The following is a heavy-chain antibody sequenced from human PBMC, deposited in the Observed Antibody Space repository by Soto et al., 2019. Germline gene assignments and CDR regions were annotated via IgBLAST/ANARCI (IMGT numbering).Heavy chain of an antibody. J-gene: IGHJ4*02. Sequence: QLQLQESGSGLVKPSQTLSLTCAVSGDSISNGGYSWNWIRQPPGKGLEWIGYIYHSGGTDYNPSLKSRVTIIVDSSNNQSSLKLSSVTAPDTAVYYCARDSRSGYYLEFWGQGTLVTVSS. D-gene: IGHD3-22*01. CDR1: GDSISNGGYS. CDR3: ARDSRSGYYLEF. CDR2: IYHSGGT. V-gene: IGHV4-30-2*01.